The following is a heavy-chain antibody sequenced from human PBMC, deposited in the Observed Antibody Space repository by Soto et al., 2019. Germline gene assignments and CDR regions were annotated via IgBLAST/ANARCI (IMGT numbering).Heavy chain of an antibody. D-gene: IGHD4-17*01. J-gene: IGHJ4*02. CDR1: GGSIGSYH. V-gene: IGHV4-59*01. Sequence: LSLTCTVSGGSIGSYHWSWVRQPPGKGLEWIASVYYTGTTNYNPSLGSRVTISIDAPGNRFSMEITSVTAADTAIYYCARDTVLTGMFDFWGQGTLVTVSS. CDR2: VYYTGTT. CDR3: ARDTVLTGMFDF.